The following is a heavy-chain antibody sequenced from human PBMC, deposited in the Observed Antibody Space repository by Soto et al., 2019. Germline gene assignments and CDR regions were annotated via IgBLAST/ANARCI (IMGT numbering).Heavy chain of an antibody. V-gene: IGHV4-31*03. J-gene: IGHJ6*02. D-gene: IGHD2-2*01. CDR1: GGPISSGTYY. CDR3: ARAALVPEGLYYYYHGIDV. CDR2: IYYSGST. Sequence: QVQLQESGPGLVKPSQTLSLTCTVSGGPISSGTYYWSWIRQHPGKGLEWIGYIYYSGSTYYNPSLKSRVTISVDTSNNQFSLRLSFVTAADTAVYYCARAALVPEGLYYYYHGIDVWGPGTTVTVSS.